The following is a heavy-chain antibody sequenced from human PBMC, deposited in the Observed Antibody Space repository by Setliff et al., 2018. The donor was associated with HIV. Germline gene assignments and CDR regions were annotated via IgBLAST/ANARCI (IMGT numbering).Heavy chain of an antibody. CDR2: IIPIFGTA. CDR3: ARGEKRFLEWLPLDYYYYYYMDV. J-gene: IGHJ6*03. Sequence: ASVKVSCKASGGTFSGYAISWVRQAPGQGLELMGGIIPIFGTANYAQKFQGRVTITADESTSTAYMELSSLRSEDTAVYYCARGEKRFLEWLPLDYYYYYYMDVWGKGITVTV. D-gene: IGHD3-3*01. CDR1: GGTFSGYA. V-gene: IGHV1-69*13.